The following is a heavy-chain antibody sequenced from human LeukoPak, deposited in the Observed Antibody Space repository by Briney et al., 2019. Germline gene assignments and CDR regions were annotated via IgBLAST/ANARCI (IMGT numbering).Heavy chain of an antibody. CDR2: ISAYNGNT. D-gene: IGHD3-22*01. V-gene: IGHV1-18*01. Sequence: ASVKVSCKASGYTFTSYGISWVRQAPGQGLEWMGWISAYNGNTNYAQKLQGRVTMTTDTSTSTAYMELRSLRSDDTAVYYCARVRRYYDSSGYYYRDDYWGQGTLVTVSS. CDR3: ARVRRYYDSSGYYYRDDY. J-gene: IGHJ4*02. CDR1: GYTFTSYG.